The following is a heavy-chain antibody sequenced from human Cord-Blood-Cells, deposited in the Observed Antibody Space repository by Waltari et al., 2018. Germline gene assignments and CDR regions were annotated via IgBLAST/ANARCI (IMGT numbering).Heavy chain of an antibody. CDR1: GFTFDDYA. CDR2: ISWNSGSI. J-gene: IGHJ4*02. V-gene: IGHV3-9*01. CDR3: AKDIGGDIVLMVYAY. D-gene: IGHD2-8*01. Sequence: EVQLVESGGGLVQPGRSLRLSCAASGFTFDDYAMHWVRPGPGKGLEWVSGISWNSGSIGYADSVKGRFTISRDNAKNSLYLQMNSLRAEDTALYYCAKDIGGDIVLMVYAYWGQGTLVTVSS.